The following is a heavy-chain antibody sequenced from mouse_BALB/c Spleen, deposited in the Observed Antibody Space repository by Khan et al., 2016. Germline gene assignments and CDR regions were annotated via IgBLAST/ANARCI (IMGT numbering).Heavy chain of an antibody. V-gene: IGHV3-2*02. Sequence: EVQLQESGPGLVKPSQSLSLTCTVSGYSITSDYAWNWIRQFPGNKLEWMGYISYSGSTSYNPSLKSRISITRDTSKNQFFLQLNSVTTEDTATYYCAISNDGYFDQAWFAYWGQGTLVTVSA. J-gene: IGHJ3*01. CDR1: GYSITSDYA. CDR3: AISNDGYFDQAWFAY. CDR2: ISYSGST. D-gene: IGHD2-3*01.